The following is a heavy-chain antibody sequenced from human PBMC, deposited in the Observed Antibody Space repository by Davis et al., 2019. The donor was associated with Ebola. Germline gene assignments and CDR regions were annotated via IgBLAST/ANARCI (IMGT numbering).Heavy chain of an antibody. CDR2: IFSNDEK. J-gene: IGHJ4*02. Sequence: SGPTLVKPTETLTLTCTVSGFSLSNARMGVSWIRQPPGKALEWLAHIFSNDEKSYSTSLKSRLTISKDTSKSQVVLTMTNMDPVDTATYYCARRYCSGGRCQMDYWGQGTLVTVSS. D-gene: IGHD2-15*01. V-gene: IGHV2-26*01. CDR1: GFSLSNARMG. CDR3: ARRYCSGGRCQMDY.